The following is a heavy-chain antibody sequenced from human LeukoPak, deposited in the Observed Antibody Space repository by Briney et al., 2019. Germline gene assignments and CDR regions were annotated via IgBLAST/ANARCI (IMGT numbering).Heavy chain of an antibody. D-gene: IGHD6-6*01. CDR1: GFTVSSNY. J-gene: IGHJ4*02. CDR3: AREFAGSSAGDY. CDR2: IYSGGST. Sequence: PGGSLRLSCAASGFTVSSNYMSWVRQAPGKGLEWVSVIYSGGSTYYADSVKGRFTISRDNSKNTLYLQMNSLRAEDTAVYYCAREFAGSSAGDYWSQGTLVTVSS. V-gene: IGHV3-53*01.